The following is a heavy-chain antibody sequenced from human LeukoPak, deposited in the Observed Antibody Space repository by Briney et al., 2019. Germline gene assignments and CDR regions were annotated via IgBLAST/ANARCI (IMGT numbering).Heavy chain of an antibody. D-gene: IGHD3-10*01. Sequence: ASVKVSCKASGYTFTSYGISWVRQAPGQGLEWMGWISAYNGNTNHAQKLQGRVTMTTDTSTSTAYMELRSLRSDDTAVYYCARDARRAYGSGSVPDDYWGQGTLVTVSS. CDR1: GYTFTSYG. J-gene: IGHJ4*02. CDR2: ISAYNGNT. V-gene: IGHV1-18*01. CDR3: ARDARRAYGSGSVPDDY.